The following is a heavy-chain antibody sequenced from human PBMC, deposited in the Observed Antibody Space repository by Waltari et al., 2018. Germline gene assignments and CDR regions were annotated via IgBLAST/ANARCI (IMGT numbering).Heavy chain of an antibody. CDR2: MHPANGGT. CDR1: GTTLTGYY. Sequence: VPLVQSAAEVKNPGASVSISCKISGTTLTGYYLHWVRQAPGQGLEFLGWMHPANGGTRYTQKFQGRVALTRDTSIETSYMELSRLTSEDTAIYFCALLPNFNEYLFDFWGQGTLVTVSS. J-gene: IGHJ4*02. CDR3: ALLPNFNEYLFDF. D-gene: IGHD7-27*01. V-gene: IGHV1-2*02.